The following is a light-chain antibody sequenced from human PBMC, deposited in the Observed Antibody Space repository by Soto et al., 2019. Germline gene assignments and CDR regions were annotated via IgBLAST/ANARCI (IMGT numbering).Light chain of an antibody. V-gene: IGLV2-14*03. CDR3: SSYTSSSTFV. Sequence: QSVLTQPASVSASPGQSITISCTGTRGDIGGYNYVSWYQQHPGKAPKLMIYDVYHRPSGVSNRFSASKSGNTASLTISGLQAEDEADYYCSSYTSSSTFVFGSGTKVTVL. J-gene: IGLJ1*01. CDR2: DVY. CDR1: RGDIGGYNY.